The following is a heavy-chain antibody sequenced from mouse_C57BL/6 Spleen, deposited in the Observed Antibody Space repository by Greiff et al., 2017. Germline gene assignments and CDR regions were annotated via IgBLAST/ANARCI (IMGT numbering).Heavy chain of an antibody. J-gene: IGHJ1*03. Sequence: VMLVESGPELVKPGASVKLSCKASGYTFTSYDINWVKQRPGQGLEWIGWIYPRDGSTKYNEKFKGKATLTVDTSSSTEYMELHSLTSEDSAVYFCARAEGYGRPWYFDVWGTGTTVTVSS. CDR1: GYTFTSYD. D-gene: IGHD3-1*01. V-gene: IGHV1-85*01. CDR2: IYPRDGST. CDR3: ARAEGYGRPWYFDV.